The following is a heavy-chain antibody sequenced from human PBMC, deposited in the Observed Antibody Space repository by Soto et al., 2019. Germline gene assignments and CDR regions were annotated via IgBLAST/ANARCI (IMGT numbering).Heavy chain of an antibody. D-gene: IGHD3-10*01. V-gene: IGHV3-15*01. Sequence: EVQLVESGGGLVKPGGSLRLSCAASGFTFSNAWMSWVRQAPGKGLEWVGRIKSKTDGGTTDYAAPVKGRFTISRDDSKNTLYLQMNSLKTEDTAVYYCTTFLWFGELVYYYYMDVWGKGTTVTVSS. CDR1: GFTFSNAW. CDR2: IKSKTDGGTT. J-gene: IGHJ6*03. CDR3: TTFLWFGELVYYYYMDV.